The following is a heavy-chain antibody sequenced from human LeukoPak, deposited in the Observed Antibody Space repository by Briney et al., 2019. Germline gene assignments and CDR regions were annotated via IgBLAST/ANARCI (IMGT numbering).Heavy chain of an antibody. CDR3: ATVEAGRITMVRGVIITGDYFDY. V-gene: IGHV1-24*01. J-gene: IGHJ4*02. CDR2: FDLEDGET. CDR1: GYTLTELS. Sequence: ASVKVSCKVSGYTLTELSMHWVGQARGTRLEWMGGFDLEDGETIYAQKFHGRVTMTEDTSTDTAYMELSSLRSEDTAVYYCATVEAGRITMVRGVIITGDYFDYWGQGTLVTVSS. D-gene: IGHD3-10*01.